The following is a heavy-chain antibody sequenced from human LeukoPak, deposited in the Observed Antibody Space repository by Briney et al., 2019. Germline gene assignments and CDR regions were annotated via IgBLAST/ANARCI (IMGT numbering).Heavy chain of an antibody. CDR2: IYYGGST. V-gene: IGHV4-59*01. J-gene: IGHJ4*02. Sequence: PSETLSLTCTVSGASMSDYYWSWIRQPLGKGLEWIGYIYYGGSTKDNPSLKSRVTMSVDPSKNQFSLKLSSVTAADTAVYYCARDIGGSSTSSGVFDLWGQGTLVTVSS. D-gene: IGHD2-2*01. CDR1: GASMSDYY. CDR3: ARDIGGSSTSSGVFDL.